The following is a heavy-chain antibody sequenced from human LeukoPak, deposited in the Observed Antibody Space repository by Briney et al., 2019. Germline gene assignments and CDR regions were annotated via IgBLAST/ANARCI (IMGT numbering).Heavy chain of an antibody. CDR3: SRGLDSRKLGY. D-gene: IGHD3-22*01. CDR1: GASFNTDDQY. CDR2: IHPSGML. V-gene: IGHV4-31*03. Sequence: SETLSLTCTESGASFNTDDQYWNWIRQRPGKGLEWIGSIHPSGMLYNNPSLESRVTMSRDTSKNQFPLNLNSVTAADTAVYFCSRGLDSRKLGYWGQGILVTVSS. J-gene: IGHJ4*02.